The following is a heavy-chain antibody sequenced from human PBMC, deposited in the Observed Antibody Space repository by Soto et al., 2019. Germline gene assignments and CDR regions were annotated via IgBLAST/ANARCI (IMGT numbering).Heavy chain of an antibody. CDR3: ARGRQQLVQGYYYYGMDV. J-gene: IGHJ6*02. CDR1: GGSFSGYY. CDR2: INHSGST. Sequence: SETLSLTCAVYGGSFSGYYWSWIRQPPGKGLEWIGEINHSGSTNYNPSLKSRVTISVDTSKNQFSLKLSSVTAADTAVYYCARGRQQLVQGYYYYGMDVWGQGTTVTVSS. D-gene: IGHD6-13*01. V-gene: IGHV4-34*01.